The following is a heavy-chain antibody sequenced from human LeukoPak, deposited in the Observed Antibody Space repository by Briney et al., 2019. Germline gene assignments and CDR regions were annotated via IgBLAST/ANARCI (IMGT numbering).Heavy chain of an antibody. Sequence: SETLSLTCTVSGGSISSSSYYWGWIRQPPGKGLEWIGSIYYSGSTYYNPSLKSRVTISVDTSKDQFSLKLSSVTAADTAVYYCAGLHYYDSSGYYMNYFDYWGQGTLVTVSS. J-gene: IGHJ4*02. CDR3: AGLHYYDSSGYYMNYFDY. CDR2: IYYSGST. V-gene: IGHV4-39*01. CDR1: GGSISSSSYY. D-gene: IGHD3-22*01.